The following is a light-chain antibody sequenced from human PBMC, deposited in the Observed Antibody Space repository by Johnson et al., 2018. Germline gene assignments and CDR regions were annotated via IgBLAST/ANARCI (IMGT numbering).Light chain of an antibody. CDR3: GTCGSSRCAGNV. CDR2: ENN. CDR1: SSNIGNNY. Sequence: QSVLTQPPSVSAAPGQKVTISCSGSSSNIGNNYVSWYQQLPGTAPKLLTYENNKRPSGFPDRFAGPKFGTSAPMGHTRLQTGDDAEYYCGTCGSSRCAGNVFGTGTKVTVL. V-gene: IGLV1-51*02. J-gene: IGLJ1*01.